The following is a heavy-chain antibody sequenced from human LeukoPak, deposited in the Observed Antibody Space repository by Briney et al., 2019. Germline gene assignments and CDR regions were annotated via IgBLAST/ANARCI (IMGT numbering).Heavy chain of an antibody. J-gene: IGHJ4*02. V-gene: IGHV4-59*04. CDR2: LYYSMST. Sequence: SETLSLTCTVSGGSNSSYYWSWIRQPPGKELELIGTLYYSMSTYYTPSLKSRVAISVETSKNQFSLKLSSVTAADTAVYYCARWQITLYFDYWGQGTLVTVSS. CDR3: ARWQITLYFDY. D-gene: IGHD3-16*01. CDR1: GGSNSSYY.